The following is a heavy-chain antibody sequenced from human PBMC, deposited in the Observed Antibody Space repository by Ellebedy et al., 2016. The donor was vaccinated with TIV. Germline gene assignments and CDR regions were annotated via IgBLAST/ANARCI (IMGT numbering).Heavy chain of an antibody. D-gene: IGHD6-13*01. Sequence: PGGSLRLSCTASEFASYDDWMTWVRQAPGKGLEWVANIKKDGSDKYYVDSVKGRFTISRDNSKNSLFLQMDSLRAEDTAVYFCARGGSTSSRYWRNWGQGTLVTVSS. V-gene: IGHV3-7*01. J-gene: IGHJ4*02. CDR1: EFASYDDW. CDR2: IKKDGSDK. CDR3: ARGGSTSSRYWRN.